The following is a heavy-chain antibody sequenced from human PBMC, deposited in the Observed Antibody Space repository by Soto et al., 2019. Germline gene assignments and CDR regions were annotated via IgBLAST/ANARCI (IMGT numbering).Heavy chain of an antibody. CDR2: FDPEDGET. Sequence: ASVKVSCKVSGYTLTELSMHWVRQAPGKGLEWMGGFDPEDGETIYAQKFQGRVTMTEDTSTDTAYMELSSLRSEDTAVYYCATGIKTVVPAAPGYDYYGMDVWGQGTTVTVSS. CDR1: GYTLTELS. D-gene: IGHD2-2*01. J-gene: IGHJ6*02. CDR3: ATGIKTVVPAAPGYDYYGMDV. V-gene: IGHV1-24*01.